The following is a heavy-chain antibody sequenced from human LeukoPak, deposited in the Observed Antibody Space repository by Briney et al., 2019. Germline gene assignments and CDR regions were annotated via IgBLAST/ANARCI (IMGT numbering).Heavy chain of an antibody. Sequence: SETLSLTCTVSGGSISTYHWSWIRQPPGKGLEWIGYFYYNGDTNYSPSLKSRVVISADTSQNQLSLMVRSVTAADTAVYYCARRNLQLWYPTGVMDWFDPWGQGTLVTVSS. J-gene: IGHJ5*02. CDR3: ARRNLQLWYPTGVMDWFDP. D-gene: IGHD5-18*01. CDR1: GGSISTYH. CDR2: FYYNGDT. V-gene: IGHV4-59*12.